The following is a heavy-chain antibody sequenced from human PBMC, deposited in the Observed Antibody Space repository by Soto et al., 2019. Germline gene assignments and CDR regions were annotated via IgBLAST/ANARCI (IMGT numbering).Heavy chain of an antibody. CDR2: IYHSGST. D-gene: IGHD4-4*01. V-gene: IGHV4-30-2*01. Sequence: QLQLQESGSGLVKPSQTLSLTCAVSGGSISSGGYSWSWIRQPPGKGLEWIGYIYHSGSTYYNPSLKSRLNMSVDQSKNEFSVKLSCVTAAATAVYYCARDLSSNYAYPLWFDPWGQGTLVTVSS. J-gene: IGHJ5*02. CDR1: GGSISSGGYS. CDR3: ARDLSSNYAYPLWFDP.